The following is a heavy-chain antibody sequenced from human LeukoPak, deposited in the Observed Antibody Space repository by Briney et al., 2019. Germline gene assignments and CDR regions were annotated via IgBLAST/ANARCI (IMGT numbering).Heavy chain of an antibody. CDR1: GFTFSSYS. J-gene: IGHJ4*02. CDR2: ISSSSSYM. D-gene: IGHD3-9*01. CDR3: ARGRDNGILTPFDY. Sequence: GGSLRLSCAASGFTFSSYSMNWVRQAPGKGLEWVSSISSSSSYMYYADSVKVRFTISRDNAKNSLYLQMISLRAEDTALYYCARGRDNGILTPFDYWGQGTLVTVSS. V-gene: IGHV3-21*01.